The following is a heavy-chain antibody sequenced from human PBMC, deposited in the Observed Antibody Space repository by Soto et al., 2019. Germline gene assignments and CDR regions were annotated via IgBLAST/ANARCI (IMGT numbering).Heavy chain of an antibody. J-gene: IGHJ1*01. CDR1: GFTFSTYG. D-gene: IGHD3-16*02. V-gene: IGHV3-30*18. CDR3: AKVLERSMITFGGVIAY. Sequence: QVQLVESGGGVVQPGRSLRLSCAASGFTFSTYGMHWVRQAPGKGLEWVAVISFDGNIKYYADSMKDRFTISRDNSKYTLYLEMDSLSAADTAIYYCAKVLERSMITFGGVIAYWGQGALVTVSS. CDR2: ISFDGNIK.